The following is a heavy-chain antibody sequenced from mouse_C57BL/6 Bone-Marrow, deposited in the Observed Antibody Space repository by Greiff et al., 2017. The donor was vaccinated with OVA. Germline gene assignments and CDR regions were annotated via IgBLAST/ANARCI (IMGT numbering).Heavy chain of an antibody. CDR2: IHPNSGST. V-gene: IGHV1-64*01. Sequence: QVQLQQPGAELVKPGASVKLSCKASGYTFTSYWMHWVKQRPGQGLEWIGMIHPNSGSTNYNEKFKSKATLTVDKSSSTAYMQLSSLTSEDSAVYYCARESITTVVGGAMDYWGQGTSVTVSS. D-gene: IGHD1-1*01. CDR3: ARESITTVVGGAMDY. CDR1: GYTFTSYW. J-gene: IGHJ4*01.